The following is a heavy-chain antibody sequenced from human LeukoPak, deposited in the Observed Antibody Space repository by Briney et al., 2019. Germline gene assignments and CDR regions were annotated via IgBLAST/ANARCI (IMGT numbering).Heavy chain of an antibody. CDR3: ARDPDCSGGSCYSIATELIDY. Sequence: GASVKVSCKASGYTFTGYYMHWVRQAPGQGLEWMGWINPNSGGTNYAQKFQGRVTMTRDTSISTAYMELSRLRSDDTAVYYCARDPDCSGGSCYSIATELIDYWGQGTLVTVSS. CDR2: INPNSGGT. D-gene: IGHD2-15*01. J-gene: IGHJ4*02. V-gene: IGHV1-2*02. CDR1: GYTFTGYY.